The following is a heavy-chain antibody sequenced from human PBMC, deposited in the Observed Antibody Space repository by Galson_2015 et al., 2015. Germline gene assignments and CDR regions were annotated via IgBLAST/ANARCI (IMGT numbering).Heavy chain of an antibody. V-gene: IGHV3-48*03. CDR2: ISSSGGVT. CDR3: AKSLRRGSSGIAATGRVDY. D-gene: IGHD6-13*01. J-gene: IGHJ4*02. Sequence: SLRLSCAASGFTFSDYEMNWVRQAPDKGPEWISYISSSGGVTHYADSVKGRFTSSRDNAKNFLYLQMNSLRAEDTAVYYCAKSLRRGSSGIAATGRVDYWGQGTLVIVSS. CDR1: GFTFSDYE.